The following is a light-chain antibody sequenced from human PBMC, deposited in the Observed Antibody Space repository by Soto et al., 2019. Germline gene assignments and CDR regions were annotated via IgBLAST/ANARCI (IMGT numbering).Light chain of an antibody. J-gene: IGKJ2*01. CDR1: QSVGGS. CDR2: HTS. CDR3: QQYDNWPRYT. V-gene: IGKV3-20*01. Sequence: ETVLTQSPGTLSLSPGERATLSCRASQSVGGSLAWYQQRPGQAPRRLVYHTSNRATGIPDRFSASGSGTDFTLTISRLEPEDFAVYYCQQYDNWPRYTFGQGTKLEIK.